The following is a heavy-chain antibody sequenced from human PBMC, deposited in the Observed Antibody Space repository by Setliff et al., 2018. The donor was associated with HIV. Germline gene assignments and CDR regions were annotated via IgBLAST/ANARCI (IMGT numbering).Heavy chain of an antibody. CDR2: INPSDGRT. Sequence: PSVKVSCKASGYTFTNYYMHWVRQAPGQGLEWMGMINPSDGRTNYVQNLQGRLAMTRDTSTSTVYMELSSLRSEDTAVYYCARYLAPYYYYGMDVWGQGTTVTVSS. CDR3: ARYLAPYYYYGMDV. V-gene: IGHV1-46*01. CDR1: GYTFTNYY. J-gene: IGHJ6*02.